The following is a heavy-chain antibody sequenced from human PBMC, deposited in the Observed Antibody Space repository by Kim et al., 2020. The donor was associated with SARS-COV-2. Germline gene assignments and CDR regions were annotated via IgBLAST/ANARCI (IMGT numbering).Heavy chain of an antibody. Sequence: ASVKVSCKASNHTFSTSAITWVRQVPGQRLEWMGWISASNGKKEYAQSFQGRVTMNTETSTTTAYLELRTLRADDTAAYYCARGPLEYYGSGAFDSWGKG. CDR3: ARGPLEYYGSGAFDS. J-gene: IGHJ4*02. CDR2: ISASNGKK. CDR1: NHTFSTSA. D-gene: IGHD3-10*01. V-gene: IGHV1-18*04.